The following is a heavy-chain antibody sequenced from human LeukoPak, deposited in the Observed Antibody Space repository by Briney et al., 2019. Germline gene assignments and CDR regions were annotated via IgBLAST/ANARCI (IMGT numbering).Heavy chain of an antibody. CDR3: ARGQEQCEPASY. CDR2: MNPNSGNT. V-gene: IGHV1-8*03. CDR1: GYTFTSYD. Sequence: ASVKVSCKASGYTFTSYDINWVRQATGQGLEWMGWMNPNSGNTGYAQKFQGRVTITRNTSISTAYMELSSLRSEDTAVYYCARGQEQCEPASYWGQGTLVTVSS. J-gene: IGHJ4*02. D-gene: IGHD1/OR15-1a*01.